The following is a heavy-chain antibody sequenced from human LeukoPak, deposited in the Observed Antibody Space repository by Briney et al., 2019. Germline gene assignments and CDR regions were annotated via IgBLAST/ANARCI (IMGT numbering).Heavy chain of an antibody. D-gene: IGHD6-13*01. Sequence: TSETLSLTCTVSGGFISRYYGSWIRQPAGKGLEWIGRIYTSGSTNYNPSLKSRVTMSVDTSKNQFSLKLSSVTAADRAVYYCARVKSFGGAAGFRWFDPWGQGTLVTVSS. CDR2: IYTSGST. J-gene: IGHJ5*02. CDR1: GGFISRYY. V-gene: IGHV4-4*07. CDR3: ARVKSFGGAAGFRWFDP.